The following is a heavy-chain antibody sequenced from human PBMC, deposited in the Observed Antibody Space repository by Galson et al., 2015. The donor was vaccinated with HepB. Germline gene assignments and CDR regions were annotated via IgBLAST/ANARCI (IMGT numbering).Heavy chain of an antibody. D-gene: IGHD3-22*01. V-gene: IGHV3-21*01. J-gene: IGHJ4*02. CDR3: ARTTLSSYYDSSGYYWLGLETDY. CDR1: GFTFSSYS. Sequence: SLRLSCAASGFTFSSYSMNWVRQAPGKGLEWVSSISSSSSYIYYADSVKGRFTISRDNAKNSLYLQMNSLRAEDTAVYYCARTTLSSYYDSSGYYWLGLETDYWGQGTLVTVSS. CDR2: ISSSSSYI.